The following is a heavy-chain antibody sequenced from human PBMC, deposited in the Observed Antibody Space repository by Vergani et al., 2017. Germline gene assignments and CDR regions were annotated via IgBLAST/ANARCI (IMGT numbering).Heavy chain of an antibody. D-gene: IGHD1-26*01. Sequence: QVQLVASGGGLVRPGGSLRLSCAASGFIFSDYYMTWIRQTPGKGLEWLAHISDGGETKMNAESLKGRFTVSRDNTKNTLYLQMDSLRAEDTAVYYCARDGWELLDYFYYMDVWGKGTTVTVSS. CDR1: GFIFSDYY. V-gene: IGHV3-11*04. CDR2: ISDGGETK. CDR3: ARDGWELLDYFYYMDV. J-gene: IGHJ6*03.